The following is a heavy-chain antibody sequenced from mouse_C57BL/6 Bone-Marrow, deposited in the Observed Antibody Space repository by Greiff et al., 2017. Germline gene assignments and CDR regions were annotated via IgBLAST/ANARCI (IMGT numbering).Heavy chain of an antibody. Sequence: VQLQQPGAELVKPGASVKLSCTASGYTFTSYWMHWVKQRPGQGLEWIGMIHPNSGSTNYNEKFKSKATLTVDKSSSTAYMQLSSLTSEYSAVYYCARRYYGSYFDYWGQGTTLTGSS. V-gene: IGHV1-64*01. CDR3: ARRYYGSYFDY. CDR2: IHPNSGST. CDR1: GYTFTSYW. J-gene: IGHJ2*01. D-gene: IGHD1-1*01.